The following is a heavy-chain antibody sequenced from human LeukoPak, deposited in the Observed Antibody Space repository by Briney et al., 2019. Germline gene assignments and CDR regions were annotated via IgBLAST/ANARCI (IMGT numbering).Heavy chain of an antibody. CDR2: IKSKTDGGKT. J-gene: IGHJ4*02. CDR3: ATTLGISIAARPEGLFGY. CDR1: GFTLRNAW. V-gene: IGHV3-15*01. D-gene: IGHD6-6*01. Sequence: PGGALRLSCAASGFTLRNAWMSWVRQAPGEGLEWAGRIKSKTDGGKTDYAAPAKGRITITSEHSKNTLYLQMNSLKTGATAVEYCATTLGISIAARPEGLFGYWGQGTLVTVSS.